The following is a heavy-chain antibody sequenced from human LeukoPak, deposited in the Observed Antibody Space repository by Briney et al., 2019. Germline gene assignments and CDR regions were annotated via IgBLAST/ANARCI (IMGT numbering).Heavy chain of an antibody. J-gene: IGHJ4*02. CDR1: GFIFSSDA. D-gene: IGHD6-19*01. Sequence: GGSLRLSCAASGFIFSSDALSWVRQAPGKGLEWVSLISGSGGRTDYADSVRGRFTISRDNSKNTLYLQMNSLKAEDTAVYYCAKHVRTSVWFFDYWGQGTLVTVSS. CDR2: ISGSGGRT. CDR3: AKHVRTSVWFFDY. V-gene: IGHV3-23*01.